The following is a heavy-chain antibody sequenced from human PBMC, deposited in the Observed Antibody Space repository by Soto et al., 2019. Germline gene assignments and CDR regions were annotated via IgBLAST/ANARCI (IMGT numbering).Heavy chain of an antibody. Sequence: SETLSLTCAVHGGSFSGYIWTWVRQPPGKGLQWIGQINHSGSTYYNPSLRSRVSISVYTSNDQFSLELSSVTAADTAVYYCARVAVAGTLDYWGQGTLVTVSS. J-gene: IGHJ4*02. CDR3: ARVAVAGTLDY. CDR1: GGSFSGYI. D-gene: IGHD6-19*01. CDR2: INHSGST. V-gene: IGHV4-34*01.